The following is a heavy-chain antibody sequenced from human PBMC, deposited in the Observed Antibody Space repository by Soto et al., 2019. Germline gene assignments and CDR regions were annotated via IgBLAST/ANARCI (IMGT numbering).Heavy chain of an antibody. CDR3: ARGSARNTIFGVVISDFDY. Sequence: SETLSLTCTVSGGSISPYYCGWIRQPPWKGPEWIGYIYYTGSTNYNPSLKSRVTISLDTSKSQFSLKVSSVTAADTAVYYCARGSARNTIFGVVISDFDYWGQGTLVTVSS. D-gene: IGHD3-3*01. CDR1: GGSISPYY. J-gene: IGHJ4*02. CDR2: IYYTGST. V-gene: IGHV4-59*01.